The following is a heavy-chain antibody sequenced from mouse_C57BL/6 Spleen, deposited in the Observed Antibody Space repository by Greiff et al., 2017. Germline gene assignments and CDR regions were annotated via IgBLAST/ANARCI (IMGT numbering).Heavy chain of an antibody. CDR3: ARGGYYDEGFAY. V-gene: IGHV1-47*01. J-gene: IGHJ3*01. Sequence: VQLQQSGAELVKPGASVKMSCKASGYTFTTYPIEWMKQNHGQSLEWIGNFHPYNDDTKYNEKFKGKATLTVDKSSSTVYLELSRLTADDSAVYNCARGGYYDEGFAYWGQGTLVTVAA. D-gene: IGHD2-4*01. CDR1: GYTFTTYP. CDR2: FHPYNDDT.